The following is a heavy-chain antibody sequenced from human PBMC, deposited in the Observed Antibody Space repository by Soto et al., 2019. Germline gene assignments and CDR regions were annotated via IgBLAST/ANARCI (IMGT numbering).Heavy chain of an antibody. CDR1: AGSINSGDYY. CDR3: ARVGAGIQVMDC. CDR2: IFYSGST. D-gene: IGHD3-16*01. J-gene: IGHJ4*02. Sequence: QVQLQESGPGLVKPSQTLSLTCTVSAGSINSGDYYWSWIRQPPGKGLEWIGYIFYSGSTYYNPSLKCRIIISVGTSRNQYSLKLNSVTAADTAVYYCARVGAGIQVMDCWGQGTLVTVSS. V-gene: IGHV4-30-4*01.